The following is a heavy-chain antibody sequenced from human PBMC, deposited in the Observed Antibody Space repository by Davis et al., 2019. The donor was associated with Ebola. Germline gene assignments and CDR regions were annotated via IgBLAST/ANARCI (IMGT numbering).Heavy chain of an antibody. CDR1: GFTFSSYG. V-gene: IGHV3-30*18. CDR3: AKDQHYYDSSGYYSDAFDI. CDR2: ISYDGSNK. D-gene: IGHD3-22*01. Sequence: GESLKISCAASGFTFSSYGMHWVRQAPDKGLEWVAVISYDGSNKYYADSVKGRFTISRDNSKNTLYLQMNSLRAEDTAVYYCAKDQHYYDSSGYYSDAFDIWGQGTMVTVSS. J-gene: IGHJ3*02.